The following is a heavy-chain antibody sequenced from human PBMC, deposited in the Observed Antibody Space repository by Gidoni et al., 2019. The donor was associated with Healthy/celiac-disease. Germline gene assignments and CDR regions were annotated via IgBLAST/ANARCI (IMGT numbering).Heavy chain of an antibody. Sequence: QLQLQQQAPGLVKPSETLSLTCTVSGGSISSSSYYWGWIRQPPGMGLGCIGCIYYSGSTYYNPSLNSRATISVDTSKNQFSLKLSSVTAADTAVYYCARLGSGVVISLDYWGQGTLVTVSS. CDR2: IYYSGST. J-gene: IGHJ4*02. CDR3: ARLGSGVVISLDY. CDR1: GGSISSSSYY. D-gene: IGHD3-3*01. V-gene: IGHV4-39*01.